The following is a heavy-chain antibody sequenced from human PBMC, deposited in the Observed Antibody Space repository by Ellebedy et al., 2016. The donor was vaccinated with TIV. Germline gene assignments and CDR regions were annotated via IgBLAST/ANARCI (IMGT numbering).Heavy chain of an antibody. Sequence: GESLKISCATSGFTFYSHDVNWVRQAPGKGLEWVSGISGGGNSTYYADSVKGRFTVSSDKSKNMLYLQMHSLRVEDTAVYYFAKVNWFGESRKTGDYWGQGTLVTVSS. D-gene: IGHD3-10*01. CDR2: ISGGGNST. V-gene: IGHV3-23*01. CDR1: GFTFYSHD. J-gene: IGHJ4*02. CDR3: AKVNWFGESRKTGDY.